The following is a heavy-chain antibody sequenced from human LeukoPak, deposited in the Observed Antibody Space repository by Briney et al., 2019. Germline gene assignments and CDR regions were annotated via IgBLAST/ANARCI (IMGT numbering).Heavy chain of an antibody. D-gene: IGHD1-14*01. CDR3: ARAPGIFENWFDP. J-gene: IGHJ5*02. Sequence: PSETLSLTCTVSGGSFSSGGYYWSWIRQPPGKGLEWIGHIYQSGSTYYNPSLKSRVTISGDRSKNQFSLKLNSVTAADTAVYYCARAPGIFENWFDPWGQGTLVTVSS. CDR2: IYQSGST. CDR1: GGSFSSGGYY. V-gene: IGHV4-30-2*01.